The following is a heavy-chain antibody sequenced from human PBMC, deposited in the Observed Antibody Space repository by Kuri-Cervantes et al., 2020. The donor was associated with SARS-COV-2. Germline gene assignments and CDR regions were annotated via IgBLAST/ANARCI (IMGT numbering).Heavy chain of an antibody. D-gene: IGHD6-13*01. V-gene: IGHV1-46*01. CDR2: INPSGGST. J-gene: IGHJ4*02. CDR1: GYTFTSYY. Sequence: ASVKVSCKASGYTFTSYYMHWVRQAPGQGLEWMGIINPSGGSTSYAQKFQGRVTITADKSTSTAYMELSSLRSEDTAVYYCAREGYEAANFDYWGQGTLVTVSS. CDR3: AREGYEAANFDY.